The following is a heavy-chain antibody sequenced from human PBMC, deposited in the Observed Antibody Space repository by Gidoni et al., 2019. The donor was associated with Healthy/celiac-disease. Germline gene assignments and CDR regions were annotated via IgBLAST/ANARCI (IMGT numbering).Heavy chain of an antibody. CDR3: AKDNYSSYYFDY. CDR1: GCTFSSYA. D-gene: IGHD4-4*01. CDR2: SSGSGGST. V-gene: IGHV3-23*01. Sequence: EVQLLESGGGLVHTGGSLRRSCSSSGCTFSSYAMSWVCQAPGKGLGLVSASSGSGGSTYYADSVKGRFTISRDNSKNTLYLQMNSLRAEDTAVYYCAKDNYSSYYFDYWGQGTLVTVSS. J-gene: IGHJ4*02.